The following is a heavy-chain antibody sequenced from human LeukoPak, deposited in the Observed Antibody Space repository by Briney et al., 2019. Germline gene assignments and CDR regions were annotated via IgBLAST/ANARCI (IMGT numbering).Heavy chain of an antibody. Sequence: GGSPRVSRAASGFTFTSFSMHWVRQAPGKGLEWVAVISYDIYSKYYADSVRGRFTISRDNSENTLYLQMNTLRGEDTAVYYCARDAWSVRSYFDYWGQGTLVTVSS. J-gene: IGHJ4*02. CDR3: ARDAWSVRSYFDY. V-gene: IGHV3-30*04. CDR1: GFTFTSFS. D-gene: IGHD2-8*01. CDR2: ISYDIYSK.